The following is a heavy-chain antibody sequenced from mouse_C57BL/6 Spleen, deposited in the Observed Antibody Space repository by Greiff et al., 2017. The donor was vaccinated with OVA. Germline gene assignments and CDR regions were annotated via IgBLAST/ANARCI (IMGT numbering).Heavy chain of an antibody. CDR2: IDPSDSYT. Sequence: QVQLQQPGAELVIPGASVKLSCKASGYTFTSYWMHWVKQRPGQGLEWIGEIDPSDSYTNYNQKFKGKSTLTADKSSSTAYMQLSSLTSEDSAVYYCARNYGSSYVGYFDVWGTGTTVTVSS. D-gene: IGHD1-1*01. J-gene: IGHJ1*03. CDR3: ARNYGSSYVGYFDV. V-gene: IGHV1-69*01. CDR1: GYTFTSYW.